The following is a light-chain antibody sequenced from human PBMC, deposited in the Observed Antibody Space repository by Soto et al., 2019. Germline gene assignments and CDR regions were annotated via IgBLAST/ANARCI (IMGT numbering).Light chain of an antibody. CDR2: GAS. CDR1: ETVATN. Sequence: VMTQSPSTLSLSPGERATLSCWASETVATNLAWYQQKPGQAPRLHISGASTRAARISDRFRGSGSGTEFTLPISILRSEDSASYDCLQYFEWPPMTFGQGAKV. CDR3: LQYFEWPPMT. V-gene: IGKV3-15*01. J-gene: IGKJ1*01.